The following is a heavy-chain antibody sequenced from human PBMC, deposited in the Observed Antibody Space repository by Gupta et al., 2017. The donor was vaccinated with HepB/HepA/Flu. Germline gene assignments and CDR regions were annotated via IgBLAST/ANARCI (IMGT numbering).Heavy chain of an antibody. Sequence: QVQLVQSGAEVKKPGSSVKVSCKASGGTFSSYAISWVRQAPGQGLEWMGGIIPIFGTANYAQKFQGRVTITADKSTSTAYMELSSLRSEDTAVYYCARKGLPYGQLGDYYYYMDVWGKGTTVTVSS. D-gene: IGHD3-16*01. V-gene: IGHV1-69*06. J-gene: IGHJ6*03. CDR3: ARKGLPYGQLGDYYYYMDV. CDR2: IIPIFGTA. CDR1: GGTFSSYA.